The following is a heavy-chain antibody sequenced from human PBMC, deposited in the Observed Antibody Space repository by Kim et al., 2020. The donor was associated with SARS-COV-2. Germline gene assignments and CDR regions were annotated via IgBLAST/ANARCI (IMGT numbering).Heavy chain of an antibody. J-gene: IGHJ6*03. CDR1: GYTFTSYG. V-gene: IGHV1-18*01. D-gene: IGHD5-12*01. CDR2: ISAYNGNT. CDR3: AREVGGYPGGHYYYMDV. Sequence: ASVKVSCKASGYTFTSYGISWVRQAPGQGLEWMGWISAYNGNTNYAQKLQGRVTMTTDTSTSTAYMELRSLRSDDTAVYYCAREVGGYPGGHYYYMDVWGKGTTVTVSS.